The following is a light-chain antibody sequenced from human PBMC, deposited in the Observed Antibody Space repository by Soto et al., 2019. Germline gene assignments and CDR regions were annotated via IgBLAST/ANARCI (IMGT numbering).Light chain of an antibody. CDR3: QQYGSSTWT. Sequence: IVLMQSPDTLSLSPGERATLSCRASRSLSSDYLAWYQQKPGQAPRLLLYHASRRATGTPDRFRCSGAGPDCTRTISRLEPEDVAVYYCQQYGSSTWTFGQGTKVDIK. CDR1: RSLSSDY. J-gene: IGKJ1*01. CDR2: HAS. V-gene: IGKV3-20*01.